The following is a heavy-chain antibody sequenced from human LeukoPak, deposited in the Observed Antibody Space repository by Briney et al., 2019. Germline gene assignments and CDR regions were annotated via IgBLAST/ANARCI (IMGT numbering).Heavy chain of an antibody. CDR2: ISGSGAFT. CDR3: AKGLPYSGYDHWFDP. D-gene: IGHD5-12*01. J-gene: IGHJ5*02. CDR1: GFTFSSYS. Sequence: GGSLRLSCAASGFTFSSYSMNWVRQAPGKGLEWVSGISGSGAFTYYADSVKGRFTISRDNSKNTLFLQMNTLRADDTAVYYCAKGLPYSGYDHWFDPWGQGTLVTVSS. V-gene: IGHV3-23*01.